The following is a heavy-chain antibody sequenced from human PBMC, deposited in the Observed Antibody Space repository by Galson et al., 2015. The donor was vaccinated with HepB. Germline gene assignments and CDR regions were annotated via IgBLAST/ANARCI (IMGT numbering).Heavy chain of an antibody. V-gene: IGHV3-49*03. CDR3: GRWRSAWRAFDV. D-gene: IGHD6-19*01. CDR2: IKPFSHGGTV. Sequence: SLRLSCAASGFTFGDYALNWFRQAPGTGLEWLGFIKPFSHGGTVEYAASVIGRVTISRDDSKSTAYLQMNSLETEDTAVYYCGRWRSAWRAFDVWGQGTMVTVSS. J-gene: IGHJ3*01. CDR1: GFTFGDYA.